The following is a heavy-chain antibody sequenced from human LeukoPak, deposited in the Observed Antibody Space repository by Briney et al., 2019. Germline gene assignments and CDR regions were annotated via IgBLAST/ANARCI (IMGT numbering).Heavy chain of an antibody. Sequence: PGGSLRLSCAASGFTFNSYGMHWVRQAPGKGLEWVAVISYDGSNKYYADSVKGRFTISRDNSKNTLYLQMNSLRAEDTAVYYCAKDEEVAATVDAFDIWGQGTMVTVSS. CDR2: ISYDGSNK. CDR1: GFTFNSYG. D-gene: IGHD2-15*01. J-gene: IGHJ3*02. CDR3: AKDEEVAATVDAFDI. V-gene: IGHV3-30*18.